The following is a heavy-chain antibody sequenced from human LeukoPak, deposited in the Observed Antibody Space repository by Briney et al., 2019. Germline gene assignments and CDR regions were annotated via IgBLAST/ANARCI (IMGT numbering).Heavy chain of an antibody. CDR2: ISGSGDST. CDR3: AKDLSYGDPPGAFDI. V-gene: IGHV3-23*01. J-gene: IGHJ3*02. D-gene: IGHD4-17*01. Sequence: GGSLRLSCVASGFTFNNYTMRWVRQAPGKGLEWVSAISGSGDSTYYADSVEGRFTISRDNPKNTLYLQMNSLRAEDTAVYYCAKDLSYGDPPGAFDIWGQGTMVTVSS. CDR1: GFTFNNYT.